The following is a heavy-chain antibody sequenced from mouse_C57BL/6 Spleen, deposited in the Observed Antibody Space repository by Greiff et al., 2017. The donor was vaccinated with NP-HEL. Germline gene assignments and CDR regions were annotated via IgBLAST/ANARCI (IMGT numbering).Heavy chain of an antibody. J-gene: IGHJ3*01. CDR3: ARGNGYFFAY. CDR2: IDPSDSYT. D-gene: IGHD2-3*01. Sequence: QVQLQQPGAELVKPGASVKLSCKASGYTFTSYWMQWVKQRPGQGLEWIGEIDPSDSYTNYDQKFKGKATLTVDPSSSTAYMQLSSLTSEDSAVYYCARGNGYFFAYWGQGTLVTVSA. V-gene: IGHV1-50*01. CDR1: GYTFTSYW.